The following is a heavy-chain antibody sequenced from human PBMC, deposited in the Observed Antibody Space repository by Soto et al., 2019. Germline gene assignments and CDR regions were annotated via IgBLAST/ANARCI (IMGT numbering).Heavy chain of an antibody. V-gene: IGHV1-69*13. Sequence: GASVKVSCKASGGTFRNYGIGWVRQAPGQGLEWMGGIIPVFGTTNYAQKFQGRVTITADESTSTAYIEVSSLRSEDTAMFYCGRYCSGGSCHTLDCYGMDVWGQGTTVTVSS. J-gene: IGHJ6*02. CDR3: GRYCSGGSCHTLDCYGMDV. CDR1: GGTFRNYG. D-gene: IGHD2-15*01. CDR2: IIPVFGTT.